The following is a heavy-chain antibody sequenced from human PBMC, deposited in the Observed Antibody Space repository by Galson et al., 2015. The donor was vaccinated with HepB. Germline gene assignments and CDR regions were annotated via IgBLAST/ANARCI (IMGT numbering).Heavy chain of an antibody. D-gene: IGHD3-3*01. CDR1: GFSLSTSGVG. Sequence: PALVKPTQTLTLTCTFSGFSLSTSGVGVGWIRQPPGKALEWLALIYWNDDKRYSPSLKSRLTITKDTSKNQEVLTMTNMDPVDTATYYCAHRFSKDYDFWSGSNNWFDPWGQGTLVTVSS. CDR3: AHRFSKDYDFWSGSNNWFDP. CDR2: IYWNDDK. J-gene: IGHJ5*02. V-gene: IGHV2-5*01.